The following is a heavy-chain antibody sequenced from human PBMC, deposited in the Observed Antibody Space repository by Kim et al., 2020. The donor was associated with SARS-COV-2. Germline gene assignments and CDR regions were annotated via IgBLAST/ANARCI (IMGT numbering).Heavy chain of an antibody. J-gene: IGHJ4*02. D-gene: IGHD1-1*01. CDR1: GFAFSDYT. CDR3: ATYVQTLSAEDY. Sequence: GGSLRLSCAASGFAFSDYTMTWFRQAPGKGLQWVSVIDRRGGNIHYADSVRGRFTISRDNSKNVLFLQMNSLRVEDTAIYFCATYVQTLSAEDYWGQGTLVAVSS. CDR2: IDRRGGNI. V-gene: IGHV3-23*01.